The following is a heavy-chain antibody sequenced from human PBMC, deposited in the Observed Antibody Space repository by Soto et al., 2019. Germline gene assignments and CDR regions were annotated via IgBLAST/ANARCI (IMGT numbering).Heavy chain of an antibody. V-gene: IGHV1-18*01. Sequence: GASVKVSCKASGFTFTDYGITWVRQAPGQGLEWMGWIGAYNGNTSYAQKFQDRVTMTTDTSTSTAYMELRSLRSDDTAVYYCAREYGDYLRSLDYWGQGTLVTVSS. D-gene: IGHD4-17*01. J-gene: IGHJ4*02. CDR2: IGAYNGNT. CDR1: GFTFTDYG. CDR3: AREYGDYLRSLDY.